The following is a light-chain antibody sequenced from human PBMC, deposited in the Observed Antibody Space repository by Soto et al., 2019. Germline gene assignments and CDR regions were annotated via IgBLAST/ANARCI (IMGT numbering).Light chain of an antibody. Sequence: LTQPPSVSVAPGQTARITCGGNNAGSKSVHWYQQKSGQAPVVVVYDDSDRPSGIPERFSGSNSGNTATLTISRVEAGDEADYYCQVWDDSTDHIYVFGTGTKVTVL. V-gene: IGLV3-21*02. CDR1: NAGSKS. J-gene: IGLJ1*01. CDR3: QVWDDSTDHIYV. CDR2: DDS.